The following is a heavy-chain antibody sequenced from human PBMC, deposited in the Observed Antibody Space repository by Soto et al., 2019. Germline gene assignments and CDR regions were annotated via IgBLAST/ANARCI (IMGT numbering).Heavy chain of an antibody. D-gene: IGHD1-26*01. Sequence: QLQLQESGSGLVKPSQTLSLTCAVSGGSISSGGYSWSWLRQPPGKGLEWIGYIFHSGSTYYNPSLKRRVTLSVDGSKNHFSLDLSSVTAADTAVYYCAREGGSGRPDWDFNVWGRGTLVTVSS. CDR3: AREGGSGRPDWDFNV. V-gene: IGHV4-30-2*01. CDR2: IFHSGST. J-gene: IGHJ2*01. CDR1: GGSISSGGYS.